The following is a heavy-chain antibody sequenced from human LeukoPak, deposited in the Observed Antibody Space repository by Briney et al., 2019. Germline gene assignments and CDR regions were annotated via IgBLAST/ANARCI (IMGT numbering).Heavy chain of an antibody. CDR1: GGSFSGYY. J-gene: IGHJ4*02. CDR3: ARVYGYGYGSTLDH. CDR2: INHSGST. Sequence: SETLSLTCAVYGGSFSGYYWSWIRQPPGKGLEWIGEINHSGSTNYNPSLKSRVTISVDTSKNQFSLKLSSVTAADTAVYYCARVYGYGYGSTLDHWGQGTLVTVSS. D-gene: IGHD5-18*01. V-gene: IGHV4-34*01.